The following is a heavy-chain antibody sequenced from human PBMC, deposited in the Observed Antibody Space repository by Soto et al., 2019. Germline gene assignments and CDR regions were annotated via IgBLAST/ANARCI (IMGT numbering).Heavy chain of an antibody. CDR1: GLSFTTAW. Sequence: EVQLVESGGGLVKAGESLRLSCAASGLSFTTAWMSWVRQAPGKGLEWVGRIKSETDGGTTDYAAPVKGRFTISRDDSRNTLYLQMNSLKTEDTAKYYCSTDIGLYGLDIWGQGTTVTVSS. CDR2: IKSETDGGTT. D-gene: IGHD3-10*01. J-gene: IGHJ6*02. V-gene: IGHV3-15*01. CDR3: STDIGLYGLDI.